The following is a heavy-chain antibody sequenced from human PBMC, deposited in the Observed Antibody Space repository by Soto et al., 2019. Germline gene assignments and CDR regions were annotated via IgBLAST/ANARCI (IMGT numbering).Heavy chain of an antibody. CDR3: TRRGCSTTGCYFN. V-gene: IGHV3-74*01. Sequence: EVRLVESGGGLVQPGGSLRLSCAASGFPFSSYWMHWVRQAPGKGLVWVSRINGDGSSISYADSVKGRFTISRDNAKNTLYLRMNSLRAEDAAVYYCTRRGCSTTGCYFNWGRGTLVTVSS. D-gene: IGHD2-2*01. J-gene: IGHJ4*02. CDR2: INGDGSSI. CDR1: GFPFSSYW.